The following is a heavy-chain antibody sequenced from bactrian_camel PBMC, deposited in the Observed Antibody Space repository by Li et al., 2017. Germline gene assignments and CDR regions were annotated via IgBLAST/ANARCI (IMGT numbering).Heavy chain of an antibody. Sequence: VQLVESGGGSVQAGGSLRLSCVASGYTYATYCMGWFRQSPEKEREGIASIGSDGVTLYRDSVKGRFTISRDTANKILYLQMNSLKPEDTAMYYCAAGNSVGRCAFAYWGQGTQVTVS. V-gene: IGHV3S55*01. J-gene: IGHJ6*01. D-gene: IGHD2*01. CDR3: AAGNSVGRCAFAY. CDR1: GYTYATYC. CDR2: IGSDGVT.